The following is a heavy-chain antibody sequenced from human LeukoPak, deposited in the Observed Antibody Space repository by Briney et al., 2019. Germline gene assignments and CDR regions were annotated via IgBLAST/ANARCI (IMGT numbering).Heavy chain of an antibody. J-gene: IGHJ4*02. V-gene: IGHV4-4*07. CDR1: GGSIRSYY. CDR3: ARAAEYSSGWYLFDY. CDR2: IYTSGGT. Sequence: SETLSLTCTVSGGSIRSYYWSWIRQPAGKGLEWIGRIYTSGGTNYNPSLKSRVTMSVDTSKNQFSLKLTSVTAADTAMYYCARAAEYSSGWYLFDYWGQGILVTVSA. D-gene: IGHD6-19*01.